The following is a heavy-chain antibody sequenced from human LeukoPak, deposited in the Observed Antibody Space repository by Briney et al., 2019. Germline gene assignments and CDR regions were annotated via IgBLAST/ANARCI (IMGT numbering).Heavy chain of an antibody. CDR1: GFTFSDYY. CDR3: ARETIAAFNNWFDP. CDR2: ISSSGSTI. Sequence: RGSLRLSCAASGFTFSDYYMSWIRQAPGKGLEWVSYISSSGSTIYYADSVKGRFTISRDNAKNSLYLQMNSLRAEDTAVYYCARETIAAFNNWFDPWGQGTLVTVSS. J-gene: IGHJ5*02. V-gene: IGHV3-11*01. D-gene: IGHD6-6*01.